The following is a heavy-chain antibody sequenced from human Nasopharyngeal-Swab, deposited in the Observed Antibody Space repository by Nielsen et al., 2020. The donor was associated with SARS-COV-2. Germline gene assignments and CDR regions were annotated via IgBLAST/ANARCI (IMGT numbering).Heavy chain of an antibody. D-gene: IGHD4-11*01. V-gene: IGHV3-49*02. Sequence: WSRQRPGKGLEWVGFIRSKAYGGTTEYAASVKGRFTISRDDSKSIAYLQMNSLKTEDTAVYYCTRDRLAVTTYYYYYYMDVWGKGTTVTVSS. J-gene: IGHJ6*03. CDR2: IRSKAYGGTT. CDR3: TRDRLAVTTYYYYYYMDV.